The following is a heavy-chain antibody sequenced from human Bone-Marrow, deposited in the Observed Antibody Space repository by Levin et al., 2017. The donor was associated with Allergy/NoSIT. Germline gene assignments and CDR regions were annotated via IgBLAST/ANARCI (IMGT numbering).Heavy chain of an antibody. CDR3: ASGGGWNNQGYALDY. Sequence: GGSLRLSCVVSGLTFRSYAMHWVRQTPGKGLEWVAFISYDGSIKEYADSVKGRFTFSRDNSKNTLDLQMNNVRVEDTGVYYCASGGGWNNQGYALDYWGQGTLVTVSS. V-gene: IGHV3-30*04. CDR1: GLTFRSYA. CDR2: ISYDGSIK. J-gene: IGHJ4*02. D-gene: IGHD1/OR15-1a*01.